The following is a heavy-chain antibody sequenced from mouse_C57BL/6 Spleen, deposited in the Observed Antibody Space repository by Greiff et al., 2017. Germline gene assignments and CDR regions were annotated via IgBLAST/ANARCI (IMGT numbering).Heavy chain of an antibody. CDR2: IHPNSGST. CDR3: ARGGAYYSSYYYFDY. V-gene: IGHV1-64*01. D-gene: IGHD2-5*01. Sequence: VQLQQPGAELVKPGASVKLSCKASGYTFTSYWMHWVKQRPGQGLEWIGMIHPNSGSTNYNEKFKSKATLTVDKSSSTAYMQLSSLTSDDSAVYYCARGGAYYSSYYYFDYWGQGTTLTVSS. J-gene: IGHJ2*01. CDR1: GYTFTSYW.